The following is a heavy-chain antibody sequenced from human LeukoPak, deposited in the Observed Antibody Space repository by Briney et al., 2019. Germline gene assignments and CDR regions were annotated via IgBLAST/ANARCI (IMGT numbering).Heavy chain of an antibody. D-gene: IGHD3-22*01. CDR2: INHSGST. Sequence: PSETLSLTCAVYGGSFSGYYWSWIRQPPGKGLEWIGEINHSGSTNYNPSLKSRVTISVDTSKNQFSLKLSSVTAADTAVYYCARGDEQRAYDSSGYYLQFDYWGQGTLVTVSS. CDR3: ARGDEQRAYDSSGYYLQFDY. J-gene: IGHJ4*02. V-gene: IGHV4-34*01. CDR1: GGSFSGYY.